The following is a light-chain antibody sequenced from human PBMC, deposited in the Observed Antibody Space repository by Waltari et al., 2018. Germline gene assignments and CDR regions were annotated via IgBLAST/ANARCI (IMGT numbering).Light chain of an antibody. CDR3: QSYDSSLSGSGV. CDR1: SSNIGEGYD. V-gene: IGLV1-40*01. Sequence: QSVLTQPPLVSGAPGQRVTISCTGSSSNIGEGYDVHWYQQLPGAAPKVLIYGNNNRPSGVPDRFSGSKSGTSASLAITGLQAEDEADYHCQSYDSSLSGSGVFGGGTRVTVL. J-gene: IGLJ3*02. CDR2: GNN.